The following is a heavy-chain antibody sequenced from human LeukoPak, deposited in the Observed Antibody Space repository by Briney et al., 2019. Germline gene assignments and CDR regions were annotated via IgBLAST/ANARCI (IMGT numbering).Heavy chain of an antibody. Sequence: ASVKVSCKASGYAFTSYYMHWVRQAPGQGLEWMGWINPNSGGTNYAQKFQGRVTMTRDTSISTAYMELSRLRSDDTAVYYCASGYYDFWNGFDYWGQGTLVTVSS. CDR3: ASGYYDFWNGFDY. D-gene: IGHD3-3*01. V-gene: IGHV1-2*02. J-gene: IGHJ4*02. CDR2: INPNSGGT. CDR1: GYAFTSYY.